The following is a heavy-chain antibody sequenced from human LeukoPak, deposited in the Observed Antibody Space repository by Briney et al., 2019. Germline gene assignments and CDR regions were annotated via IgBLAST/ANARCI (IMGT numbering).Heavy chain of an antibody. CDR3: AKDAATSSGIDAFDI. Sequence: PGGSLGLSCAASGFTFSSYGMHWVRQAPGKGLEWVAVISYDGSNKYYADSVKGRFTISRDNSKNTLYLQMNSLRAEDTAVYYCAKDAATSSGIDAFDIWGQGTMVTVSS. D-gene: IGHD6-19*01. CDR1: GFTFSSYG. V-gene: IGHV3-30*18. CDR2: ISYDGSNK. J-gene: IGHJ3*02.